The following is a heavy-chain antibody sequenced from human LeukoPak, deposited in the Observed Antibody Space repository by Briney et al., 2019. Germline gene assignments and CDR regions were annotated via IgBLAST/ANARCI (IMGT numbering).Heavy chain of an antibody. V-gene: IGHV4-59*01. CDR3: ASHKGF. CDR2: IYYSGST. CDR1: GVSISNNY. Sequence: SETLSLTCTVSGVSISNNYWSWFRQPPGKGLEWIGYIYYSGSTNYNPSLKSRVTISVDTSKSQFSLKLSSVTAADTAVYYCASHKGFWGQGTLVTVSS. J-gene: IGHJ4*02.